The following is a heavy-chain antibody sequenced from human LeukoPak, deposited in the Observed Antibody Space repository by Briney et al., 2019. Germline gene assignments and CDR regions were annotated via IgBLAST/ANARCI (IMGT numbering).Heavy chain of an antibody. CDR2: MNPNSGNT. CDR3: ARVAGHWNYVNYYYYYYMDV. J-gene: IGHJ6*03. V-gene: IGHV1-8*01. D-gene: IGHD1-7*01. Sequence: ASVEVSCKASGYTFTSYDINWVRQATGQGLEWMGWMNPNSGNTGYAQKFQGRVTMTRNTSISTAYMELSSLRSEDTAVYYCARVAGHWNYVNYYYYYYMDVWGKGTTVTVSS. CDR1: GYTFTSYD.